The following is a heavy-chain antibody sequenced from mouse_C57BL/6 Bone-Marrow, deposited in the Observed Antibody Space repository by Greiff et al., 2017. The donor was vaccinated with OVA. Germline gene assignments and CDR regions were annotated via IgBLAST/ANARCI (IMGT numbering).Heavy chain of an antibody. CDR3: AKGVHYYGSSRYFDY. CDR1: GFTFSSYG. Sequence: EVMLVESGGDLVKPGGSLKLSCAASGFTFSSYGMSWVRQTPDKRLEWVATISSGGSYTYYPDSVKGRFTISRDNAKNTLYLHMSSLKSEDTAMYYGAKGVHYYGSSRYFDYWGQGTTLTVSS. D-gene: IGHD1-1*01. J-gene: IGHJ2*01. V-gene: IGHV5-6*02. CDR2: ISSGGSYT.